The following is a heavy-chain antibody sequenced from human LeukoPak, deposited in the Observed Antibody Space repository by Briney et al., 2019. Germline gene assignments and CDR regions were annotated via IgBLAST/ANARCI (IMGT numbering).Heavy chain of an antibody. D-gene: IGHD6-6*01. J-gene: IGHJ6*03. CDR3: ARVASSYYYYYYMDV. V-gene: IGHV4-39*07. Sequence: PSETLSLTCTVSGGTISISNYYWGWIRQPPGKGLEWIGSIYYSGSAYYSPSLKSRVTISLDRSKNQFSLKLTSVTAADTAVYYCARVASSYYYYYYMDVWGKGTTVTVSS. CDR1: GGTISISNYY. CDR2: IYYSGSA.